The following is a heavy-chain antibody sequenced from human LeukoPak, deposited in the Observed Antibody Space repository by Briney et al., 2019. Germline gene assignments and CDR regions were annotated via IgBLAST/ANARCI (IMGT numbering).Heavy chain of an antibody. CDR1: GFTFSSYA. D-gene: IGHD6-13*01. Sequence: GGSLRLSCAASGFTFSSYAMHWVRQAPGKGLEWVAVISYDGSNKYYADSVKGRFTISRDNSKNTLYLQMNSLRAEDTAVYYCARDLRDSSSWYYWFDPWGQGTLVTVSS. V-gene: IGHV3-30*04. CDR2: ISYDGSNK. J-gene: IGHJ5*02. CDR3: ARDLRDSSSWYYWFDP.